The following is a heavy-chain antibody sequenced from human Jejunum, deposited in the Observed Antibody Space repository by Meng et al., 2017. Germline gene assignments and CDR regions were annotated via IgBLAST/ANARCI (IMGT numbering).Heavy chain of an antibody. CDR2: SRNKANGYTT. J-gene: IGHJ4*02. CDR1: GFTFSKYA. V-gene: IGHV3-72*01. Sequence: EQLVEAGGGVGQPGRYLRLSCAASGFTFSKYAMHWVRQAPGKGLEWVARSRNKANGYTTNYAASVKDRFTISRDDSKNSLNLQMNSLKIEDTALYYCVRGYNGFDLWGQGTLVTVSS. D-gene: IGHD5-24*01. CDR3: VRGYNGFDL.